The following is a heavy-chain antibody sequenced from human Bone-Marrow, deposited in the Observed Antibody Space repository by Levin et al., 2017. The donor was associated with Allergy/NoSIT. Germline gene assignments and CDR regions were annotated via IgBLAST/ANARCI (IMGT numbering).Heavy chain of an antibody. CDR2: INTDGSST. CDR1: GFTFSSYC. D-gene: IGHD3-10*01. Sequence: TGGSLRLSCAASGFTFSSYCMHWVRQAPGRGLVWVSRINTDGSSTTYADSVKGRFTISRDNANNTLYLQMNSLRAEDTAVYYCERDLRSFGGSNPFDHWGQGTLVTVSS. CDR3: ERDLRSFGGSNPFDH. V-gene: IGHV3-74*01. J-gene: IGHJ4*02.